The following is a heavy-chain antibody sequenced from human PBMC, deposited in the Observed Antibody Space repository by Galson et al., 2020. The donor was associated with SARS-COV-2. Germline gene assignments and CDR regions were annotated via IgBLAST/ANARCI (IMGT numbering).Heavy chain of an antibody. CDR3: AHKGLVVVKGWVDP. J-gene: IGHJ5*02. D-gene: IGHD3-22*01. CDR1: GFSLSTSGVG. CDR2: IYWDDDK. Sequence: KMSGPTLVKPTQTLTLTCTFSGFSLSTSGVGVGWIRQPPGKALEWLALIYWDDDKRYSPSLKSGLTITKDTSKNQVVLTITNMDPVDTATYSCAHKGLVVVKGWVDPWCQGTLVTVSS. V-gene: IGHV2-5*02.